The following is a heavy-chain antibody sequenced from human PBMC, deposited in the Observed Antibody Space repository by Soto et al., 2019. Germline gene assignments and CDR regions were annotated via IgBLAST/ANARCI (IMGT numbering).Heavy chain of an antibody. J-gene: IGHJ4*02. CDR3: ARGSMIVVGGYDY. V-gene: IGHV4-59*01. D-gene: IGHD3-22*01. CDR2: IYYSGST. Sequence: SETLSLTCTVSGDSISSYYWSWIRQPPGKGLEWIGYIYYSGSTNYNPSLKSRVTISVDTSKNQFSLKLSSVTAADTAVYHWARGSMIVVGGYDYWGQGTLVTVSS. CDR1: GDSISSYY.